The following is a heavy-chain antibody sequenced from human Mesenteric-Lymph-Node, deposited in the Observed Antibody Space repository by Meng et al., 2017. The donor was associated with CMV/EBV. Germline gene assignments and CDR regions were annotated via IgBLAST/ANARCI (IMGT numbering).Heavy chain of an antibody. V-gene: IGHV4-34*01. D-gene: IGHD1-26*01. Sequence: GSLRLSCAVYGGSFSGYYWSWVRQPPGKGLEWIGEINHSGSTNYNPSLKSRVTISVDTSKNQFSLKLYSVTAADTAVYYCARGGGRYGDGTFDIWGQGTMVTVSS. CDR3: ARGGGRYGDGTFDI. J-gene: IGHJ3*02. CDR2: INHSGST. CDR1: GGSFSGYY.